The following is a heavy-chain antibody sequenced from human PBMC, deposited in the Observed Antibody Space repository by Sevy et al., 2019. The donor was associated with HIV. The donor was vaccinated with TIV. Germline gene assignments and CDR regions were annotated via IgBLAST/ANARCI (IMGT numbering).Heavy chain of an antibody. D-gene: IGHD3-16*02. V-gene: IGHV3-23*01. CDR1: AFTFKSYA. J-gene: IGHJ4*02. Sequence: GGSLRLSCAASAFTFKSYAMTWVRQAPGKGLEWISSISGSGGDTKYADSVKARFTISRDNSKNTLYLQMNSLRAEDTAVYYCAKDQGDYIWGTYRHWGQGTLVTVSS. CDR3: AKDQGDYIWGTYRH. CDR2: ISGSGGDT.